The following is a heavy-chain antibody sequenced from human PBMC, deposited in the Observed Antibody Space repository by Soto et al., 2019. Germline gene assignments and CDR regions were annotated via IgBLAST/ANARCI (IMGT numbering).Heavy chain of an antibody. CDR1: GYTFTSYA. CDR2: INAGNGNT. D-gene: IGHD5-12*01. V-gene: IGHV1-3*01. Sequence: QVQLVQSGAEVKKPGASVKVSCKASGYTFTSYAMHWVRQAPGQRLEWMGWINAGNGNTKYSQKFQGRVTITRDTSASTAYMELSSLRSEDTAVYYCASSGYSGYDAKPGPYYYYYYGMDVWGQGTTVTVSS. CDR3: ASSGYSGYDAKPGPYYYYYYGMDV. J-gene: IGHJ6*02.